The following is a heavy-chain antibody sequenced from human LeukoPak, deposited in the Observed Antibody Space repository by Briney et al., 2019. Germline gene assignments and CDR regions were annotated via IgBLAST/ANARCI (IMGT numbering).Heavy chain of an antibody. V-gene: IGHV3-48*04. CDR3: ARVRGMVRGVIDYYYYYMDV. CDR2: INSNSGAI. Sequence: GGSLRLSCAASGFTFTSYSMNWVRQAPGKGLDWISYINSNSGAIYYADSVKGRFTISRDNAKNSLYLQMNSLRAEDTALYYCARVRGMVRGVIDYYYYYMDVWGKGTTVTDSS. D-gene: IGHD3-10*01. CDR1: GFTFTSYS. J-gene: IGHJ6*03.